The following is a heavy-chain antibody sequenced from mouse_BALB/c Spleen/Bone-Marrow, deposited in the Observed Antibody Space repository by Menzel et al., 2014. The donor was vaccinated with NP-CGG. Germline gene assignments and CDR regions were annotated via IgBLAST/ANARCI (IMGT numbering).Heavy chain of an antibody. D-gene: IGHD1-2*01. CDR1: GFTFSSYG. J-gene: IGHJ4*01. Sequence: EVQGVEPGGGLVQPGGSLKLSCAASGFTFSSYGMSWVRQTPDKRLELVATINSNGGRTYYPDSVKGRFTISRDNAKNTLYLQMSSLKSEDTAMYYCARDSLLRSLYAMDYWGQGTSVTVSS. CDR2: INSNGGRT. V-gene: IGHV5-6-3*01. CDR3: ARDSLLRSLYAMDY.